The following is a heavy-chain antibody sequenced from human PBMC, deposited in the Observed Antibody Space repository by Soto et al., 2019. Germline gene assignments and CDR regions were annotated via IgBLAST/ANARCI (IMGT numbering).Heavy chain of an antibody. V-gene: IGHV3-74*01. Sequence: GGSLRLSCAASTFTFSSYWMHWVRQAPGQGLVWVSRINTGGTTTTYADSVKGRFTTSRDNAANTLYLQMNSLRAEDTAVYYCVSVPAGKFGGCNYWGQGSLVTVSS. J-gene: IGHJ4*02. CDR2: INTGGTTT. D-gene: IGHD2-21*01. CDR1: TFTFSSYW. CDR3: VSVPAGKFGGCNY.